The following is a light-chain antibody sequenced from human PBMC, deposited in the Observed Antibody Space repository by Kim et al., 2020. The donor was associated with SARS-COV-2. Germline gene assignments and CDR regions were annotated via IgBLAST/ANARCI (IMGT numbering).Light chain of an antibody. Sequence: EIVVTQSPGTLSLSPGERVTLSCRASQSISSSYLAWYQQKPGQAPRLLIYGASNRATGIPDRFSGSGSGADFTLTISRLEPEDFAVYYCQHYGSSPYTFGQGTRLAI. J-gene: IGKJ2*01. V-gene: IGKV3-20*01. CDR2: GAS. CDR1: QSISSSY. CDR3: QHYGSSPYT.